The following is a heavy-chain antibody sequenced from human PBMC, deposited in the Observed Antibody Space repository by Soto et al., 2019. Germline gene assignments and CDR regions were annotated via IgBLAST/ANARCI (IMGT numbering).Heavy chain of an antibody. D-gene: IGHD1-26*01. CDR3: ARGVSTYYTELDY. J-gene: IGHJ4*02. CDR2: MNPNSGNT. V-gene: IGHV1-8*01. CDR1: GYTFTSYD. Sequence: VSVKVSCKASGYTFTSYDINWVRQATGQGLEWMGWMNPNSGNTGYAQKFQGRVTMTRNTSISTAYMELSSLRSEDTAVYYCARGVSTYYTELDYWGQGTLVTVSS.